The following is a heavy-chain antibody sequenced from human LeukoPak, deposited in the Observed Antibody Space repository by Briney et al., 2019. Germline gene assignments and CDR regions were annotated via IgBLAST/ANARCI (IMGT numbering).Heavy chain of an antibody. CDR3: ASMGADFFDS. CDR1: GFTFSSYS. Sequence: GGSLRLSCAASGFTFSSYSMNWVRQAPGKGLEWVSSISSSSSYIYYADSVKGRFTISRDNARNSLFLQMNRLRAEDTAVYYCASMGADFFDSWGQGTLVTVSS. D-gene: IGHD1-26*01. CDR2: ISSSSSYI. V-gene: IGHV3-21*01. J-gene: IGHJ4*02.